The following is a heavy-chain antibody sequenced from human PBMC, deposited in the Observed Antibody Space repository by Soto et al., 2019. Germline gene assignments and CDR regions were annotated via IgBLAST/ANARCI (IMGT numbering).Heavy chain of an antibody. D-gene: IGHD4-4*01. CDR1: GFTFSNAW. CDR2: IKSKTDGGTT. CDR3: PSDPFPTVTPFLRYGPY. J-gene: IGHJ4*02. V-gene: IGHV3-15*07. Sequence: PGGSLRLSCAASGFTFSNAWMNWVRQTPGKGLEWVGRIKSKTDGGTTDYAAPVKGRFTISRDDSKNTLYLQMNSLKTEDTAVYFCPSDPFPTVTPFLRYGPYGGQGTLATVPS.